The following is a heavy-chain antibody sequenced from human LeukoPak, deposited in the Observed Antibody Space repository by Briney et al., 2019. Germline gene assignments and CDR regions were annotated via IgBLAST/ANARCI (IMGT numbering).Heavy chain of an antibody. CDR3: ARVGLVATIEEDYFDY. V-gene: IGHV3-7*01. CDR2: IKQDGREK. J-gene: IGHJ4*02. Sequence: GGSLRLSCAASVFTFSSYWMSWVRQAPGKGLEWVANIKQDGREKDYMDSLKGRFTISRDNAKNSLYLQMNSLRDEDTAVYYCARVGLVATIEEDYFDYWGQGTLVTVSS. CDR1: VFTFSSYW. D-gene: IGHD5-12*01.